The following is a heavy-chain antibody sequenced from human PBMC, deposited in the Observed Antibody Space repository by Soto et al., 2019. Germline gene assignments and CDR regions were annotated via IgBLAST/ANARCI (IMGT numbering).Heavy chain of an antibody. Sequence: YGGRRIRQNPGKGLEWIGYIYYSGSTNYNPSLKSRVTISVDTSKNQFSLKLSSVTAADTAVYYCAGVVITIFGVDYYYMDVWGKGTTVTVSS. D-gene: IGHD3-3*01. CDR2: IYYSGST. CDR1: YG. CDR3: AGVVITIFGVDYYYMDV. J-gene: IGHJ6*03. V-gene: IGHV4-59*08.